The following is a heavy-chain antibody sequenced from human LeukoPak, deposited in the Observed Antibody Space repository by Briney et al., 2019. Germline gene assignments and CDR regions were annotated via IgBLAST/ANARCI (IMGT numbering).Heavy chain of an antibody. V-gene: IGHV4-34*01. Sequence: SETLSLTCAVYGGSFSGYYWSWIRQAPGKGLEWIGEINHSGDTNYNPSLKSRVTISVDTSKNQFSLKLSSVTAAATAVYYCARGPDGSSWNVWGQGTTVTVSS. J-gene: IGHJ6*02. D-gene: IGHD3-10*01. CDR3: ARGPDGSSWNV. CDR2: INHSGDT. CDR1: GGSFSGYY.